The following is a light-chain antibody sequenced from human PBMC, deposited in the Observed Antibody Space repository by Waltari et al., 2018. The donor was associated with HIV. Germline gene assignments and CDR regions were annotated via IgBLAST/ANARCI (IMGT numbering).Light chain of an antibody. CDR2: GAS. CDR1: QSVSSSY. Sequence: EIVLTQSPGTLSLSPGERATLSCRASQSVSSSYLAWYQQKPGQAPRLLIYGASSRATVIPDRFSGSWSGAYFTLSIIRLEPDDFAVYYCQQYGRSAFTFGPGTKVDIK. V-gene: IGKV3-20*01. J-gene: IGKJ3*01. CDR3: QQYGRSAFT.